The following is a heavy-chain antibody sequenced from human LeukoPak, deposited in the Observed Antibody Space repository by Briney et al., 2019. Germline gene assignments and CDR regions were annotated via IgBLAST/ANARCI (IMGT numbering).Heavy chain of an antibody. CDR1: GFTFSSYA. V-gene: IGHV3-23*01. J-gene: IGHJ4*02. Sequence: PGGSLRLSCAASGFTFSSYAMSWVRQAPGKGLEWVSAVSGSGGSTYYADSVKGRFTISRDNSKNTLYLQMNSLRVEDTAVYYCANRPLWVHYAADYWGQGTLVTVSS. D-gene: IGHD3-16*01. CDR3: ANRPLWVHYAADY. CDR2: VSGSGGST.